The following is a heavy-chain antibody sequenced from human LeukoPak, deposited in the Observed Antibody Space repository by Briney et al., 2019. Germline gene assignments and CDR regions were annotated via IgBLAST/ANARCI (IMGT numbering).Heavy chain of an antibody. D-gene: IGHD5-12*01. Sequence: GGSLRLSCAVSGFTFSAYGMHWVRQAPGKALEWVAFIGNDGRYEYYRGSVEGRFAGSRDNSKNTLFLQLSSLRAEDTAVYYCARDPGTGASVGTFDYWGQGTQVTVSS. CDR3: ARDPGTGASVGTFDY. J-gene: IGHJ4*02. V-gene: IGHV3-30*02. CDR2: IGNDGRYE. CDR1: GFTFSAYG.